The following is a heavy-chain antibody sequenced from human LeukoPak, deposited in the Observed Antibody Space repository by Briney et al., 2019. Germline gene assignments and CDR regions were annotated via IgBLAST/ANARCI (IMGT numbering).Heavy chain of an antibody. V-gene: IGHV3-23*01. J-gene: IGHJ4*02. D-gene: IGHD6-13*01. CDR1: GFTFSSYS. CDR3: AKGRTAAAGRDYFDY. CDR2: FSDSGGTT. Sequence: GGSLRLSCAASGFTFSSYSMNWVRQGPGKGLEWVSGFSDSGGTTYYADSVKGRLTISRDNSKNTLYLQMNSLRVEDTAVYYCAKGRTAAAGRDYFDYWGQGTLVTVSS.